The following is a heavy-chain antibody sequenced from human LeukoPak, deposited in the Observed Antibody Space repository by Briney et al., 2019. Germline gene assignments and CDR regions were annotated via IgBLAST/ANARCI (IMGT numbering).Heavy chain of an antibody. J-gene: IGHJ4*02. Sequence: SETLSLTCTVSGGSISSGGYYWSWIRQPPGKGLEWIGYVYYSGSTNYNPSLKSRVTISVDRSKNQISLKLSSVTAADTAMYYCAREGMEYGDHWDYWGQGTLVSVSS. CDR3: AREGMEYGDHWDY. CDR2: VYYSGST. V-gene: IGHV4-61*08. CDR1: GGSISSGGYY. D-gene: IGHD4-17*01.